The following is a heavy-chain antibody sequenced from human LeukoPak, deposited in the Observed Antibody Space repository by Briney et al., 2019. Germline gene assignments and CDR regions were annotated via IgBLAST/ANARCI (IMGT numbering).Heavy chain of an antibody. CDR3: ARDFGDSSGWYNDY. V-gene: IGHV3-7*01. J-gene: IGHJ4*02. CDR2: IKEDGSKE. D-gene: IGHD6-19*01. CDR1: GFTLSKYW. Sequence: GGSLRLSCATSGFTLSKYWMSWVRQAPGKGLEWLADIKEDGSKEYFVDSVKGRFTISRVNTKNSVYLQMNSLRAEDTAVYYCARDFGDSSGWYNDYWGQGTLVIVSS.